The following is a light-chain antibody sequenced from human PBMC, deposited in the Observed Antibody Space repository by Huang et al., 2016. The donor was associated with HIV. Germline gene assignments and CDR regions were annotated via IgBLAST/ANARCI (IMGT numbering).Light chain of an antibody. CDR1: QTVTNNY. V-gene: IGKV3-20*01. J-gene: IGKJ2*03. Sequence: IVLTQSPDTLSLSPGERATLSCRASQTVTNNYLAWYQQRPGQAPRLLIYVASTRATVIPDRFSGSGAGTDFTLTISRLEPKDFVVYYCQQFGSSPPYSFGQGTKLEIK. CDR3: QQFGSSPPYS. CDR2: VAS.